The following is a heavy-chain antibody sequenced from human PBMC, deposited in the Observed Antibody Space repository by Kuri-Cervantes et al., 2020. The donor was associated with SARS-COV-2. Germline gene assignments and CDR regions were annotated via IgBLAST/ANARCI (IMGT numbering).Heavy chain of an antibody. Sequence: LRLSCTVSGGSISSGDYYWSWIRQPPGKGLEWIGYIYYSGSTYYNPSLKSRVTISVDTSKNQFSLKLSSVTAADTAVYYCALRTLPWYYYYMDVWGKGTTVTVSS. CDR1: GGSISSGDYY. CDR2: IYYSGST. CDR3: ALRTLPWYYYYMDV. V-gene: IGHV4-30-4*08. D-gene: IGHD3-16*01. J-gene: IGHJ6*03.